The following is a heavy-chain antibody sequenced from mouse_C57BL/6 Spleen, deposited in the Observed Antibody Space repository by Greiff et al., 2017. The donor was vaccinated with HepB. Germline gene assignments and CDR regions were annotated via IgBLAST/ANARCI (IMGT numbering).Heavy chain of an antibody. V-gene: IGHV1-81*01. D-gene: IGHD1-1*01. Sequence: QVQLQQSGAELARPGASVKLSCKASGYTFTSYGISWVKQRTGQGLEWIGEIYPRSGNTYYNEKFKGKATLTADKSSSTAYMELRSLTSEDSAVYFYARRDYGSRYWYFDVWGTGTTVTVSS. J-gene: IGHJ1*03. CDR1: GYTFTSYG. CDR2: IYPRSGNT. CDR3: ARRDYGSRYWYFDV.